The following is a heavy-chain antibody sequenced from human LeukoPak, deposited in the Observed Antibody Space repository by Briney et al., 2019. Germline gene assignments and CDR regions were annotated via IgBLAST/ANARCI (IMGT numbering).Heavy chain of an antibody. V-gene: IGHV4-31*03. Sequence: SETLSLTCTVSGGSISSGGYYWSWIRQHPGKGLEWIGYIYYSGSTYYNPSLKSRVTISVDTSKNQFSLKLSPVTAADTAVYYCARSGDYGWLDYWGQGTLVTVSS. J-gene: IGHJ4*02. CDR2: IYYSGST. CDR1: GGSISSGGYY. D-gene: IGHD4-17*01. CDR3: ARSGDYGWLDY.